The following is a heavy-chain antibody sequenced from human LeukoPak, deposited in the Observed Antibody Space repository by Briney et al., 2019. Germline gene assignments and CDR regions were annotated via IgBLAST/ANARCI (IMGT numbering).Heavy chain of an antibody. J-gene: IGHJ3*02. CDR3: ARDRGVGATDAFGI. V-gene: IGHV3-53*01. Sequence: SVKGRFTISRDNSKNTLYLQMNSLRAEDTAVYYCARDRGVGATDAFGIWGQGTMVTVSS. D-gene: IGHD1-26*01.